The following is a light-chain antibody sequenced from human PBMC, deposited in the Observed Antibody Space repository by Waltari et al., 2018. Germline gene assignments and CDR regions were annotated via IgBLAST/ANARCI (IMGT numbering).Light chain of an antibody. CDR1: SSDVGGYNY. J-gene: IGLJ2*01. V-gene: IGLV2-11*01. CDR2: DVS. Sequence: QSALTQPRSVSGSPGPSVTISSTGTSSDVGGYNYVSWYPQHPGKAPKLIIYDVSNRPSGVPDRFSGSKSGNTASLTISGLQAEDEADYYCCSYAGSYTLVFGGGTKLTVL. CDR3: CSYAGSYTLV.